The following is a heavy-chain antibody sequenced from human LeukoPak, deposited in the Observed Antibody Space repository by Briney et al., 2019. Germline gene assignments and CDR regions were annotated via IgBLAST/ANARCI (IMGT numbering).Heavy chain of an antibody. J-gene: IGHJ6*02. V-gene: IGHV4-4*07. Sequence: GSLRLSCAASGFTFSSYWMSWIRQPAGKGLEWIGRISGSGSTTHNPSLKSRVTMSVDTSKNQFSLKLTSVTAADTAVYYCARDPPDTTMANAMDVWGQGTTVTVSS. CDR2: ISGSGST. D-gene: IGHD5-18*01. CDR1: GFTFSSYW. CDR3: ARDPPDTTMANAMDV.